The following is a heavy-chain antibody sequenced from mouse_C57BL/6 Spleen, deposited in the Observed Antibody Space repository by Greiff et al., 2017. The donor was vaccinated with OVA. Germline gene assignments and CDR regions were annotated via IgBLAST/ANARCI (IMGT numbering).Heavy chain of an antibody. J-gene: IGHJ1*03. D-gene: IGHD4-1*01. CDR2: IYPGDGDT. CDR1: GYAFSSSW. CDR3: ARIWDGYFDV. Sequence: QVQLQQSGPELVKPGASVKISCKASGYAFSSSWMNWVKQRPGKGLEWIGRIYPGDGDTNYNGKLKGKATLTADKSSSTAYMQLSSLTSEDSAVYFCARIWDGYFDVWGTGTTVTVSS. V-gene: IGHV1-82*01.